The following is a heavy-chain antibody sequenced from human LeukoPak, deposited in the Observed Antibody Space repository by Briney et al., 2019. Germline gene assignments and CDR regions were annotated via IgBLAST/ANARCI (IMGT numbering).Heavy chain of an antibody. CDR2: VSTYNGYT. CDR3: ARTPPPTIVGAHYFDY. CDR1: GYTFTSYG. V-gene: IGHV1-18*01. Sequence: ASVKVSCKASGYTFTSYGINWVRQAPGQGLEWMGWVSTYNGYTNYAQNLQGRVTMTTDTSASTVYLELRSLRSDDTAVYYCARTPPPTIVGAHYFDYWGQGTLVTVSS. D-gene: IGHD1-26*01. J-gene: IGHJ4*02.